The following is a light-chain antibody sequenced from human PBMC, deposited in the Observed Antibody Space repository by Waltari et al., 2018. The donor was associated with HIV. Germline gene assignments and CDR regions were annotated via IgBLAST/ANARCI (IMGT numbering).Light chain of an antibody. CDR1: KSNIGAGHD. J-gene: IGLJ3*02. Sequence: QSLLTQPPSVSATPGQRITISCTGNKSNIGAGHDVHWYRQLPGTAPRLLIFAYSNRPSGVPDRISGSKSTASASLAITGLQAEDEGYYYCQSSDIRLHGLWVFGGGTKVTVL. V-gene: IGLV1-40*01. CDR2: AYS. CDR3: QSSDIRLHGLWV.